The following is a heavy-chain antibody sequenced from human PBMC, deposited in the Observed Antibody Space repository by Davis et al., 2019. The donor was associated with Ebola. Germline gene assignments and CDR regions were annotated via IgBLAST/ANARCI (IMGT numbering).Heavy chain of an antibody. CDR2: ISTYNGNT. CDR1: GYIFRSYG. CDR3: ARDRAATVIEY. Sequence: AASVKVSCKASGYIFRSYGISWVRQAPGQGLEWMGWISTYNGNTKYAQNFQGRVTVTTDTSTDTAYMELRSLRSDDTAVYYCARDRAATVIEYWGQGSLVTVSS. D-gene: IGHD6-25*01. J-gene: IGHJ4*02. V-gene: IGHV1-18*04.